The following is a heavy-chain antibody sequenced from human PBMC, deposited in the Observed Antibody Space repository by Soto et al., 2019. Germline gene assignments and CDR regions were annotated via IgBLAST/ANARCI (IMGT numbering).Heavy chain of an antibody. CDR2: IIPIFGTA. Sequence: VKVSCKASGGTFSSYAISWVRQAPGQGLEWMGGIIPIFGTANYAQKFQGRVTITADESTSTAYMELSSLRSEDTAVYYCAGELAVAASGYYGMDVWGQGTTVTVSS. CDR3: AGELAVAASGYYGMDV. D-gene: IGHD6-19*01. J-gene: IGHJ6*02. V-gene: IGHV1-69*01. CDR1: GGTFSSYA.